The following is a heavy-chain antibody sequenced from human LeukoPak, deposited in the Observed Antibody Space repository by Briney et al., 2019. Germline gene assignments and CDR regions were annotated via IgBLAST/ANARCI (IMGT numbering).Heavy chain of an antibody. CDR1: GFTFSSYA. V-gene: IGHV3-30-3*01. CDR3: ARDLDIEVVPAAQDPDY. CDR2: ISYDGSNK. J-gene: IGHJ4*02. Sequence: GGCLRLSCAASGFTFSSYAMHWVRQAPGKGLECVAVISYDGSNKYYADSVKGRFTISRDNSKNTLYLQMNSLRAEDTAVYYCARDLDIEVVPAAQDPDYWGQGTLVTVSS. D-gene: IGHD2-2*03.